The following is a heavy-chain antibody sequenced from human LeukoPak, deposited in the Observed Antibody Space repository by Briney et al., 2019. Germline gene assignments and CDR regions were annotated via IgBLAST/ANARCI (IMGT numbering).Heavy chain of an antibody. Sequence: PSQTLSLTCAVSGGSISSGGYSWSWIRQPPGKGLEWIGYIYHSGSTYYNPSLKSRVTISVDRSKDQFSLKLSSVTAADTAVYYCARGLDYDILTGYTTPFDYWGQGTLVTVSS. CDR1: GGSISSGGYS. V-gene: IGHV4-30-2*01. CDR3: ARGLDYDILTGYTTPFDY. J-gene: IGHJ4*02. CDR2: IYHSGST. D-gene: IGHD3-9*01.